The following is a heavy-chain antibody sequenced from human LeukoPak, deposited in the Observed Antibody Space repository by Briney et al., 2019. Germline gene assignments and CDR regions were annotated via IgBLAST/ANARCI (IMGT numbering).Heavy chain of an antibody. V-gene: IGHV1-69*06. CDR3: ARDPVEMATGEANWFDP. J-gene: IGHJ5*02. D-gene: IGHD5-24*01. CDR1: GGTFSSYA. Sequence: SVKVSCKASGGTFSSYAISWVRQAPGQGLEWMGGIIPIFGTANYAQKFQGRVTITADKSTSTAYMELSSLRSEDTAVYYCARDPVEMATGEANWFDPWGQGTLVTVSS. CDR2: IIPIFGTA.